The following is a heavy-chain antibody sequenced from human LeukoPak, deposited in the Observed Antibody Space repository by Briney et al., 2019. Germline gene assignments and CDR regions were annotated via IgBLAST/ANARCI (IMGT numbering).Heavy chain of an antibody. D-gene: IGHD3-10*01. V-gene: IGHV4-59*08. CDR2: IYYSGST. CDR3: ARHRGSGSPYFDY. CDR1: GDSIINYY. J-gene: IGHJ4*02. Sequence: SETLSLTCTVSGDSIINYYWSWMRQSPGEGLEWIGYIYYSGSTKYNPSLKSRVTISVDTSKNQFSLKLSSVTAADTAVYYCARHRGSGSPYFDYWGQGTLVTVSS.